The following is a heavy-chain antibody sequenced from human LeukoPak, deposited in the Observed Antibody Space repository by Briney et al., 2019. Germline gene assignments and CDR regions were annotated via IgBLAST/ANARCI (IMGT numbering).Heavy chain of an antibody. Sequence: SETLSFTCAVYGGSFSGYYWSWIRQPPGKGLEWIGEINHSGSTNYNPSLKSRVTISVDTSKNQFSLKLSSVTAADTAVYYCARVVEIAGRQNWFDPWGQGTLVTVSS. CDR1: GGSFSGYY. CDR3: ARVVEIAGRQNWFDP. CDR2: INHSGST. V-gene: IGHV4-34*01. J-gene: IGHJ5*02. D-gene: IGHD6-6*01.